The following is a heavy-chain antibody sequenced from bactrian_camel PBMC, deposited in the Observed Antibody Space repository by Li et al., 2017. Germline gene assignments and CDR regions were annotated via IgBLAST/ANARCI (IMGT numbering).Heavy chain of an antibody. D-gene: IGHD3*01. CDR2: IDADGET. Sequence: HVQLVESGGGSAQAGGSLRLTCVLTESHNVDYCMGWYRQTTGKEREEVAVIDADGETTYADSVKGRFALSQDNSKRTLYLQMNDLKPEDTAIYYCAAGPNCDEKYVEWGQGTQVTVS. V-gene: IGHV3S55*01. CDR1: ESHNVDYC. J-gene: IGHJ4*01. CDR3: AAGPNCDEKYVE.